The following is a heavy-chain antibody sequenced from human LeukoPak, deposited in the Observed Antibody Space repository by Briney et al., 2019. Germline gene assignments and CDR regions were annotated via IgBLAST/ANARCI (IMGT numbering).Heavy chain of an antibody. CDR1: GGSISTSTYY. CDR3: ARDRNDYGGNEFDY. CDR2: IYYSGST. V-gene: IGHV4-39*07. J-gene: IGHJ4*02. D-gene: IGHD4-23*01. Sequence: SETLSLTCAVSGGSISTSTYYWGWVRQPPGKGLEWIGNIYYSGSTYYNPSLKSRVTISVDTSKNQFSLKLSSVTAADTAVYYCARDRNDYGGNEFDYWGQGTLVTVSS.